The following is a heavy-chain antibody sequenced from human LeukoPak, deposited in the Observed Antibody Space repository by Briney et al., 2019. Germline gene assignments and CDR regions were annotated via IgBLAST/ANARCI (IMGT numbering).Heavy chain of an antibody. CDR2: IYASGST. J-gene: IGHJ4*02. V-gene: IGHV4-4*07. D-gene: IGHD3-3*01. CDR3: ARGPQEWLGFDY. Sequence: PSETLSLTCTVSGAFISSDYWSWIRQPAGKGLEWIGRIYASGSTNYNPSLKSRVTMSLDTSKNQFSLKLSSLTAADTAVYYCARGPQEWLGFDYWGQGTLVTVSS. CDR1: GAFISSDY.